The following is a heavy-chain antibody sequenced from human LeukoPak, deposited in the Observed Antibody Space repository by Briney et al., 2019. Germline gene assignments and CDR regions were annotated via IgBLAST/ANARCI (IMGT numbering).Heavy chain of an antibody. CDR2: ISRSSSTI. CDR1: GFTFSTYT. J-gene: IGHJ4*02. V-gene: IGHV3-48*01. CDR3: ANHYYGSGSYER. D-gene: IGHD3-10*01. Sequence: GGSLRLSCAASGFTFSTYTMNWVRQAPGKGLEWVSYISRSSSTIYYADSVKGRFTISRDNAKNSLYLQMNSLRAEDTAVYYCANHYYGSGSYERWGQGTLVTVSS.